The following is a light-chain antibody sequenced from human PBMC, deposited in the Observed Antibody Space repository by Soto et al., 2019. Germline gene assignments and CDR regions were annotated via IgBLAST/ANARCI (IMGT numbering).Light chain of an antibody. CDR3: QKYNSART. CDR2: AAS. Sequence: DIHMTEYPSSLSASVGDRFTITCRASQGISNYLAWYHQKPVKVPNLLIYAASTLQSGVPSRFSGSGSGTDFTLTISSLQPEDVATYYCQKYNSARTFGQGTKVDIK. J-gene: IGKJ1*01. V-gene: IGKV1-27*01. CDR1: QGISNY.